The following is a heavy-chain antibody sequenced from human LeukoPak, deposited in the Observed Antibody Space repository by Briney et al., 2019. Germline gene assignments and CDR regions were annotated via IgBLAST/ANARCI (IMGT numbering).Heavy chain of an antibody. CDR2: ISGSGGST. CDR1: GFTFSSYA. Sequence: AGSLRLSCAASGFTFSSYAMSWVRQAPGKGLELVSAISGSGGSTYYADSVKGRFTISRDNSKNTLYLQMNSLRAEDTAVYYCAISPNVVVTAIPFWYWGQGTLVTVSS. CDR3: AISPNVVVTAIPFWY. J-gene: IGHJ4*02. D-gene: IGHD2-21*02. V-gene: IGHV3-23*01.